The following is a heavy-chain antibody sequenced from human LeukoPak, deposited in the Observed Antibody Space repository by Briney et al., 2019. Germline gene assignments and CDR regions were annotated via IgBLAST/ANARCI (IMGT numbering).Heavy chain of an antibody. Sequence: NSSETLSLTCAVYGGSFSGYYWSWIRQPPGKGLEWIGEINHSGSTNYNPSLKSRVTISVATSKNQFSLKLSSVTAADTAVYYCAREEYSSSWRYGMDVWGQGTTVTVSS. D-gene: IGHD6-13*01. J-gene: IGHJ6*02. CDR3: AREEYSSSWRYGMDV. CDR2: INHSGST. V-gene: IGHV4-34*01. CDR1: GGSFSGYY.